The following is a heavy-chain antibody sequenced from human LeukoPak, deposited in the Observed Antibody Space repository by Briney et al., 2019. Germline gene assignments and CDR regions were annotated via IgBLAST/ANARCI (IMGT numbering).Heavy chain of an antibody. CDR2: INHSGST. CDR3: ARLSDDGSAR. D-gene: IGHD3-22*01. V-gene: IGHV4-34*01. Sequence: SETLSLTCAVYGGSFSGYYWSWIRQPPGKGLEWIGEINHSGSTNYNPSLKSRVTISVDTSKNQFSLKLSSVTAADTAVYYCARLSDDGSARWGQGTLVTVSS. J-gene: IGHJ4*02. CDR1: GGSFSGYY.